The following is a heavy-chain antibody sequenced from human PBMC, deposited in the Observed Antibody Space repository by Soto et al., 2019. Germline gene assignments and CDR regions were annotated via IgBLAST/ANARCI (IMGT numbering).Heavy chain of an antibody. CDR2: ISGSGGST. V-gene: IGHV3-23*01. CDR3: ATGRVGIAAAVTLRGGFDN. J-gene: IGHJ4*02. Sequence: GVSLRLSCAASGFTFSSYAMSWVRQAPGKGLEWVSAISGSGGSTYYADSVKGRFTISRDNSKNTLYLQMNSLRAEDTAAYYCATGRVGIAAAVTLRGGFDNWGQGTLVSVSS. CDR1: GFTFSSYA. D-gene: IGHD6-13*01.